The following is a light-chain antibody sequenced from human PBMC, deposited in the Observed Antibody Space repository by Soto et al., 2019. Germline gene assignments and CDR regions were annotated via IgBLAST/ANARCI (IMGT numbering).Light chain of an antibody. V-gene: IGKV3-15*01. CDR2: AAS. J-gene: IGKJ4*01. Sequence: EIVMTQSPATLSVSPGERATLSCRASQSVTSNLAWYQQKPGQARRLLIYAASTRATGIPARFSGSGSGTEFTLTISSLQSEDSAVYYCQQYNYWVTFGGGTKVEIK. CDR3: QQYNYWVT. CDR1: QSVTSN.